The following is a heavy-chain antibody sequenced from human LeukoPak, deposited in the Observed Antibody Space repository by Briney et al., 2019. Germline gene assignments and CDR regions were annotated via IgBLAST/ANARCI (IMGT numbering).Heavy chain of an antibody. CDR3: ARWNYDSGSWVLDY. J-gene: IGHJ4*02. CDR2: IKQDGAEK. V-gene: IGHV3-7*05. D-gene: IGHD3-10*01. CDR1: GLTFSNHQ. Sequence: GGSLRLSCAGSGLTFSNHQMNWVRRAPGKGLEWLAKIKQDGAEKHYVDSVKGRFTISRGNAKNSLYLQMNRLRVEDTAMYYCARWNYDSGSWVLDYWGQGNLGTVSS.